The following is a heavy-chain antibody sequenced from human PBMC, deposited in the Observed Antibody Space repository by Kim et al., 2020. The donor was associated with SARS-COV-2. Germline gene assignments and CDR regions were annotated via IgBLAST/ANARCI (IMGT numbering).Heavy chain of an antibody. J-gene: IGHJ4*02. CDR3: ARVKKYDYIWGSSEYYFDY. CDR1: GYTFTSYD. Sequence: ASVKVSCKASGYTFTSYDINWVRQATGQGLEWMGWMNPNSGNTGYAQKFQGRVTMTRNTSISTAYMELSSLRSEDTAVYYCARVKKYDYIWGSSEYYFDYWGQGTLVTVSS. D-gene: IGHD3-16*01. V-gene: IGHV1-8*01. CDR2: MNPNSGNT.